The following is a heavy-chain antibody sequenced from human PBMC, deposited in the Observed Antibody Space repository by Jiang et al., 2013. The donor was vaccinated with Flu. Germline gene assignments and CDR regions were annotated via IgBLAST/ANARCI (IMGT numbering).Heavy chain of an antibody. Sequence: SSYAISWVRQAPGQGLEWMGGIIPIFGTANYAQKFQGRVTITADESTSTAYMELSSLRSEDTAVYYCARALGGYRDFDYWGQGTLVTVSS. J-gene: IGHJ4*02. CDR2: IIPIFGTA. CDR3: ARALGGYRDFDY. CDR1: SSYA. V-gene: IGHV1-69*01. D-gene: IGHD2-15*01.